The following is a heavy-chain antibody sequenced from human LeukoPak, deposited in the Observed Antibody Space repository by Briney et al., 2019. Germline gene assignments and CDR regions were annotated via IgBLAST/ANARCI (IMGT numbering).Heavy chain of an antibody. Sequence: GGSLRLSCAASGFIFSNFWMSWVRQAPGRGLEWVANINTDGSEGYYVDSVKGRFIISRDNARNSLYLQMNSLRAEDTAVYYCARDPAAWDYWGQGALVTVSS. CDR1: GFIFSNFW. J-gene: IGHJ4*02. CDR2: INTDGSEG. CDR3: ARDPAAWDY. V-gene: IGHV3-7*01. D-gene: IGHD6-13*01.